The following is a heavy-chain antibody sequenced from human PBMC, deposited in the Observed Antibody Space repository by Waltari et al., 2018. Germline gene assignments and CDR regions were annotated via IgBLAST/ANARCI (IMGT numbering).Heavy chain of an antibody. Sequence: EVQLVESGGGLVQPGGSLRLSCAASGFTFSSYWMHWVRQAPGKGLVWVSRINRDGSSTSDADSVKGRFTISRDNAKNTLYLQMNSLRAEDTAVYYCARDVGKPPLVYYGMDVWGQGTTVTVSS. CDR1: GFTFSSYW. CDR3: ARDVGKPPLVYYGMDV. CDR2: INRDGSST. V-gene: IGHV3-74*01. J-gene: IGHJ6*02.